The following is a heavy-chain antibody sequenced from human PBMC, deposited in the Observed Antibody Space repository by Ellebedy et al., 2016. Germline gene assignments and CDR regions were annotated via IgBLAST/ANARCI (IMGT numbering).Heavy chain of an antibody. D-gene: IGHD2-21*02. V-gene: IGHV3-11*05. CDR2: ISGSTNVK. J-gene: IGHJ4*02. CDR3: ARDRDFCGGDCWGGGAYEY. Sequence: GGSLRLSCAASGFTFSDYYITWIRQTPGKGLEWVAYISGSTNVKIYADSVKGRFTISRDNAKSSLFLQMNNLRAEDTAIYYCARDRDFCGGDCWGGGAYEYWGLGALVTVSS. CDR1: GFTFSDYY.